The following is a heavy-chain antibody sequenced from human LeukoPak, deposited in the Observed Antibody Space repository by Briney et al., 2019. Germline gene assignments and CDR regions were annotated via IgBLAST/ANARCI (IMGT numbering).Heavy chain of an antibody. CDR1: GFSFSTFD. Sequence: GGSLRLSCAASGFSFSTFDMIWVRQAPGKGLEWGSVIRATGDSTYYADSVKGRFTISRDNAKNSLYLQMNSLRAEDTAVYYCASHSGGYCSSTSCYTGYSWGQGTLVTVSS. V-gene: IGHV3-21*01. CDR2: IRATGDST. D-gene: IGHD2-2*02. J-gene: IGHJ4*02. CDR3: ASHSGGYCSSTSCYTGYS.